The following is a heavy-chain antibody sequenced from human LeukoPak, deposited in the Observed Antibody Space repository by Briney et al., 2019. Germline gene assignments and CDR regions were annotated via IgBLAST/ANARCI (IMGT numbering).Heavy chain of an antibody. Sequence: PGGSLRLSCAASGFTFSSYAMSWVRQAPGKGLEWVSAISGSGGSTYYADSVKGRFTISRDNSKNTLYLQMNSLRAEDTAVYYCARASSGWYEGGYWGQGTLVTVSS. CDR2: ISGSGGST. CDR1: GFTFSSYA. V-gene: IGHV3-23*01. J-gene: IGHJ4*02. CDR3: ARASSGWYEGGY. D-gene: IGHD6-19*01.